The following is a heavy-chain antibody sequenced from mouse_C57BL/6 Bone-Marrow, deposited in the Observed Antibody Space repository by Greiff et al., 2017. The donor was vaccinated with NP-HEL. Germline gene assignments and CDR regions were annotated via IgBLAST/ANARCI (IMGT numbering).Heavy chain of an antibody. CDR1: GYTFTSYW. V-gene: IGHV1-5*01. CDR3: KGTVVGYFDY. CDR2: IYPGNSDT. D-gene: IGHD1-1*01. Sequence: EVQLQQSGTVLARPGASVKMSCKTSGYTFTSYWMHWVKQRPGQGLEWIGAIYPGNSDTSYNQKFKGKTKLTAVTSASTAYMELSSLTNEDSAVYYCKGTVVGYFDYWGQGTTLTVSS. J-gene: IGHJ2*01.